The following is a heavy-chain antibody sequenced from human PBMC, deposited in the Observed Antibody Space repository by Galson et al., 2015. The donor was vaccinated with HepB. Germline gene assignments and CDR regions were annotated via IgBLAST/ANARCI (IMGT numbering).Heavy chain of an antibody. D-gene: IGHD3/OR15-3a*01. CDR2: ISSSSSYI. J-gene: IGHJ3*02. Sequence: SLRLSCAASGFTFSSYSMNWVRQAPGKGLEWVSSISSSSSYIYYADSVKGRFTISRDNAKNSLYLQMNSMRAEDTAVYYCAREGGLTGGAADAFDIWGQGTMVTVSS. V-gene: IGHV3-21*01. CDR1: GFTFSSYS. CDR3: AREGGLTGGAADAFDI.